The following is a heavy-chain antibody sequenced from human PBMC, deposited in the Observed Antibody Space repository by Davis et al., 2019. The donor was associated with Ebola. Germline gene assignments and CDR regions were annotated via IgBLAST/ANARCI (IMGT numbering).Heavy chain of an antibody. CDR3: ARRDGSSGWYNYYGMDV. Sequence: SETLSLTCTVSGGSISSYYWNWIRQPPGKGLEWIGEINHSGSTNYNPSLKSRVTISVDTSKNQFSLKLSSVTAADTAVYYCARRDGSSGWYNYYGMDVWGQGTTVTVSS. CDR2: INHSGST. CDR1: GGSISSYY. J-gene: IGHJ6*02. V-gene: IGHV4-34*01. D-gene: IGHD6-19*01.